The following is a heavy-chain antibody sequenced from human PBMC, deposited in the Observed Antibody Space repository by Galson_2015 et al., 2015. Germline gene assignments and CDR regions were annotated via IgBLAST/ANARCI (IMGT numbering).Heavy chain of an antibody. D-gene: IGHD6-13*01. Sequence: FSRYALSWVSKAPGKGLAWVSAISGSGGSTYYADSVKGRFTISRDNSKNTLYLQMNSLRAEDTAVYYCAKLRGYSSSCCYYGMDVWGQGTTVTVSS. CDR2: ISGSGGST. V-gene: IGHV3-23*01. CDR3: AKLRGYSSSCCYYGMDV. J-gene: IGHJ6*02. CDR1: FSRYA.